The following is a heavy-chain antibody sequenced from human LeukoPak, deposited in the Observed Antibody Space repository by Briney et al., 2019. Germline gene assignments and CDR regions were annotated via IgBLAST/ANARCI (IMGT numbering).Heavy chain of an antibody. CDR2: VYMGGTT. CDR1: GFTVSTNY. D-gene: IGHD5-18*01. J-gene: IGHJ4*02. V-gene: IGHV3-66*01. Sequence: GGSLRLSCATSGFTVSTNYMNWVRQAPGKGLEWVSVVYMGGTTYYADSVKGRFTISRDSTKNTIYLQMNNLRAEDTAVYYCARGLLRDGYTYTYSFDYWGQGTLVTVSS. CDR3: ARGLLRDGYTYTYSFDY.